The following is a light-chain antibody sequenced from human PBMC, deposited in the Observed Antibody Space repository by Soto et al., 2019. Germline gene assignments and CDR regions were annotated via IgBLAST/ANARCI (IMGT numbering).Light chain of an antibody. V-gene: IGKV1-12*01. CDR1: QGVSSW. J-gene: IGKJ4*01. CDR2: AAS. Sequence: ILMTQSPSSLSASLWERATLSCRASQGVSSWLAWQQQKPGKAPRLLIYAASSWQSGVPARFSGSGSGTDLTLTISSLQSEDFAIYYCQQANSFPRTFGGGTKVDIK. CDR3: QQANSFPRT.